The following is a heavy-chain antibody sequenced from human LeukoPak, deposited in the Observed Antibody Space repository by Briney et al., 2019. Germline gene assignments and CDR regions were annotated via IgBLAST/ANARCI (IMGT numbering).Heavy chain of an antibody. Sequence: GGSLRLSCAASGFTFSSYGMHWVRQAPGKGLEWVAVISYDGSNKYYADSVKGRFTISRDNSKNTLYLQMNSLRAEDTAVYYCAKAPRRIAVADPLDYWGQGTLVTVSS. J-gene: IGHJ4*02. CDR3: AKAPRRIAVADPLDY. CDR2: ISYDGSNK. V-gene: IGHV3-30*18. CDR1: GFTFSSYG. D-gene: IGHD6-19*01.